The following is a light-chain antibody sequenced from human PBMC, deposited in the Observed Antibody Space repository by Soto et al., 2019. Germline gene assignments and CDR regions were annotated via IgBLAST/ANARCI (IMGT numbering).Light chain of an antibody. J-gene: IGKJ5*01. V-gene: IGKV3-20*01. Sequence: EIVLEQSPGTLFLSPGERATLSCRASKGLGGDYLAWFQQKPGQSPRLLIYRASNRATGIPDRFSGSGSGTDFTLTISRLEPEDFVVYYCQQNGSLPITFGQGTRLEMK. CDR3: QQNGSLPIT. CDR2: RAS. CDR1: KGLGGDY.